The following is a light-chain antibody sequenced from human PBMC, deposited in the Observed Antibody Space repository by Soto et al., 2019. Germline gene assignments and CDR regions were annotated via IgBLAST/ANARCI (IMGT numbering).Light chain of an antibody. J-gene: IGKJ4*01. CDR3: HQRYIWPPLT. Sequence: EIVLTQSPATLSLSPGERATLSCRASQSVENYLAWFQQKRGQAPGLLIYDTSNRAAGIPDRFSGSGSGTDFTLTISSLEPEDFAVYYCHQRYIWPPLTFGGGTKVEIK. CDR2: DTS. CDR1: QSVENY. V-gene: IGKV3-11*01.